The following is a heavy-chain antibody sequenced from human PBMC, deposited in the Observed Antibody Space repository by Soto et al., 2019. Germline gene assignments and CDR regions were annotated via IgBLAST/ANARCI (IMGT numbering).Heavy chain of an antibody. Sequence: PGGSLRLSCAASGFTFSDYYMSWIRQAPGKGLEWVSYISSSGSTIYYADSVKGRFTISRDNAKNSLYLQMNSLRAEDTAVYYCARDPYPQQQLVPPGIAVAGTPAYYDGMDVWGQGTTVSGSS. J-gene: IGHJ6*02. CDR1: GFTFSDYY. D-gene: IGHD6-19*01. CDR2: ISSSGSTI. CDR3: ARDPYPQQQLVPPGIAVAGTPAYYDGMDV. V-gene: IGHV3-11*01.